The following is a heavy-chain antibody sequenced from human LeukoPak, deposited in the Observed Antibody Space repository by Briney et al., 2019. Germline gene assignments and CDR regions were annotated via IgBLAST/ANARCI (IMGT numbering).Heavy chain of an antibody. CDR1: GFTFSSYA. J-gene: IGHJ4*02. D-gene: IGHD6-13*01. CDR2: ISYDGSNK. Sequence: GGSLRLSCAASGFTFSSYAMHWVRQAPGKGLEWVALISYDGSNKYHADSVKGRFTISRDNSKNTLYLQMNSLRAEDTAVYYCARSRWAAAGRGRAYYFDYWGQGTLVTVSS. V-gene: IGHV3-30-3*01. CDR3: ARSRWAAAGRGRAYYFDY.